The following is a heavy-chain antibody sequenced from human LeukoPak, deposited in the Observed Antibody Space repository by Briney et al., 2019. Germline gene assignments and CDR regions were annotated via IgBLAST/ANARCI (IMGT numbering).Heavy chain of an antibody. Sequence: SVKVSCKASGGTFSSCAISWVRQAPGQGLEWMGGIIPIFGTANYAQKFQGRVTITTDESTSTAYMELSSLRSEDTAVYYCARDVAAPPGYFDYWGQGTLVTVSS. V-gene: IGHV1-69*05. CDR2: IIPIFGTA. D-gene: IGHD6-6*01. J-gene: IGHJ4*02. CDR3: ARDVAAPPGYFDY. CDR1: GGTFSSCA.